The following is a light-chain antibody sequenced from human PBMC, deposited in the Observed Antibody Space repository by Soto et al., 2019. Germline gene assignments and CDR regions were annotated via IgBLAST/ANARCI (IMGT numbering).Light chain of an antibody. J-gene: IGKJ1*01. Sequence: IAITHTPATLVVSPGQRALLSCRARRLLSNLLAWYQQKPGQAPRLLIHGATTRATGVPARFSGSGSGTEFTLTISSLESEDFAVYFCQQYDNCPRTFGQGTKVDIK. CDR2: GAT. V-gene: IGKV3D-15*01. CDR3: QQYDNCPRT. CDR1: RLLSNL.